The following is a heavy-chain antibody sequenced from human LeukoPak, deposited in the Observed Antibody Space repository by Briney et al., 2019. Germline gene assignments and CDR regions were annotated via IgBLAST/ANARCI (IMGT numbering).Heavy chain of an antibody. Sequence: PSQTLSLTCTVSGGSISSGGYYWSWIRQHPGKGLEWIGYIYYSGSTYYNPSLKSRVTISVDTSKNQFSLKVSSVTAADTAVYYCARHDSSYYCGMDVWGQGTTVTVSS. CDR1: GGSISSGGYY. J-gene: IGHJ6*02. V-gene: IGHV4-31*03. CDR3: ARHDSSYYCGMDV. CDR2: IYYSGST.